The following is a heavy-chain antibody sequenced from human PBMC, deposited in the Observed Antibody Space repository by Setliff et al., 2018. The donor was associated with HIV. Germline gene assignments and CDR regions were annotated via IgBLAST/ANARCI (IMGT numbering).Heavy chain of an antibody. D-gene: IGHD6-19*01. J-gene: IGHJ2*01. Sequence: ASVKVSCKVSGYTLTEVSIHWVRQAPGKGLEWMGYFDPEDGETVHAQKFQGRVIITADESTHTADMELSSLRSEDTAVYYCARGEVEYSSDWRPERYWYFDLWGRGTPVTVSS. CDR3: ARGEVEYSSDWRPERYWYFDL. CDR1: GYTLTEVS. V-gene: IGHV1-24*01. CDR2: FDPEDGET.